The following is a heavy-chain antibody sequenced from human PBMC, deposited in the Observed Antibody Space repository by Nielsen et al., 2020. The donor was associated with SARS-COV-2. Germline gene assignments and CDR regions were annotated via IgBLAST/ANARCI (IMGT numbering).Heavy chain of an antibody. Sequence: GESLKISCAASGFTFSNYAMNWVRQAPGKGLEWVSTISGSDDNTYYADSVKGRFTISRDNSKNTLYLQMNSLRAEDTALYYCAKEGNSGSAYDQWGQGTLVTVSS. CDR3: AKEGNSGSAYDQ. V-gene: IGHV3-23*01. J-gene: IGHJ5*02. D-gene: IGHD1-26*01. CDR1: GFTFSNYA. CDR2: ISGSDDNT.